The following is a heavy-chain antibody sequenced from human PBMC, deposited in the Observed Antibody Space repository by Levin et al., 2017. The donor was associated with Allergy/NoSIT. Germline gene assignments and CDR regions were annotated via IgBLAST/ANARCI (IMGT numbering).Heavy chain of an antibody. CDR2: IYYSGST. V-gene: IGHV4-59*01. J-gene: IGHJ3*02. CDR3: ARERFHGSGTFGAFDI. D-gene: IGHD3-10*01. CDR1: GGSISTYY. Sequence: TSETLSLTCTVSGGSISTYYWGWIRQSPGKGLEWIGYIYYSGSTNYNPSLKSRVTISVDTSKNQFSLNLRSVTAADTAVYYCARERFHGSGTFGAFDIWGQGKMVIVS.